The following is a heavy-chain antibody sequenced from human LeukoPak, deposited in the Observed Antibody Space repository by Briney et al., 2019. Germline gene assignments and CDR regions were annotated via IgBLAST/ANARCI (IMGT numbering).Heavy chain of an antibody. V-gene: IGHV1-18*01. D-gene: IGHD2-15*01. Sequence: ASVKVSCKASGYTFTSYGISWVRQAPGQGLEWMGWIIAYNGNTNYAQKLQGRVTMTTDTSTSTAYMELRSLRSDDTAVYYCARGAPGSSCSGGSCPYFDYWGQGTLVSVSS. J-gene: IGHJ4*02. CDR3: ARGAPGSSCSGGSCPYFDY. CDR1: GYTFTSYG. CDR2: IIAYNGNT.